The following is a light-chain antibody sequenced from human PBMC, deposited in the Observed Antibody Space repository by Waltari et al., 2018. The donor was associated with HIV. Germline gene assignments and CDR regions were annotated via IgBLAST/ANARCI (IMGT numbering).Light chain of an antibody. Sequence: QSALTQPPSASGSLGQSVTISCTGSSSALGAYDSVSWFQQHPNNAPKLLLYEVSKGPSGVPDRFSGSRSGETAFLSVSGLQPDDTAGYFCSSYGDNIRVLFGGGTNLTVL. V-gene: IGLV2-8*01. CDR1: SSALGAYDS. CDR2: EVS. CDR3: SSYGDNIRVL. J-gene: IGLJ2*01.